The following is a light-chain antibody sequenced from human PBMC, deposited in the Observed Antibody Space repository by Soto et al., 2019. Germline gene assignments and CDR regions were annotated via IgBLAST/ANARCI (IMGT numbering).Light chain of an antibody. CDR2: EDI. V-gene: IGLV2-23*01. Sequence: QSALTQPASVSGSPGQSITISCTGTSSDVGSYNLVSWYQQHPGKAPKLMIYEDIERPSGVSNRFSGSKSGNTASLTISGLQTEYQADYYCCSYAGGTSVVFGGGTTLPVL. CDR3: CSYAGGTSVV. J-gene: IGLJ2*01. CDR1: SSDVGSYNL.